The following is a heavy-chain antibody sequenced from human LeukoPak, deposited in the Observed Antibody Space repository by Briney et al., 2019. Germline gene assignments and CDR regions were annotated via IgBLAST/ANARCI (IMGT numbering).Heavy chain of an antibody. J-gene: IGHJ4*02. CDR1: GGSISSYY. CDR3: ARSRIAVTFDY. Sequence: PSETLSLTCTVSGGSISSYYWSWIRQPPGKGLEWIGYIYYSGSTNYNPSLMSRVTISVDTSKNQFSLKLSSVTAADTAVYYCARSRIAVTFDYWGQGTLVTVSS. V-gene: IGHV4-59*01. CDR2: IYYSGST. D-gene: IGHD6-19*01.